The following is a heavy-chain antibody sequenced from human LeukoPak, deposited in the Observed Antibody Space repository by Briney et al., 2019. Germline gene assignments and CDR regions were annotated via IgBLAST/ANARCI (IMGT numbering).Heavy chain of an antibody. CDR3: TRGTTDDAFDI. V-gene: IGHV1-46*03. D-gene: IGHD2/OR15-2a*01. Sequence: ASVKVSCKASGGTFSSYAISWARQAPGQGLEWMGIINPSGGSTSYAQKFQGRVIMTRDTSTSTVYMELSSLRSEDTAVYYCTRGTTDDAFDIWGQGTMVTVSS. CDR2: INPSGGST. CDR1: GGTFSSYA. J-gene: IGHJ3*02.